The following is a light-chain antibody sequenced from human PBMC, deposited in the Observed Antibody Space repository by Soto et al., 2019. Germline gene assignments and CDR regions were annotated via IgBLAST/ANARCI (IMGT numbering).Light chain of an antibody. J-gene: IGLJ2*01. CDR1: SSDIGAYNF. V-gene: IGLV2-14*01. Sequence: QSVLTQPASVSGSPGQSITISCTGTSSDIGAYNFVSWYQQHPGRAPKLLIYEVSNRPSGVSNRFSGSKSGNTASLTISGLQAEDEDDYYCSSYTFSSTIFGGGTKLTVL. CDR3: SSYTFSSTI. CDR2: EVS.